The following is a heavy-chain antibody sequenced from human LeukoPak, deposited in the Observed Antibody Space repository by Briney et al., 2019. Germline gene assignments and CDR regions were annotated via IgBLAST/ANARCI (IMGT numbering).Heavy chain of an antibody. Sequence: PSETLSLTCTVSGGSISSSSYYWGWIRQPPGKGLEWIGSIYYSGSTWSSLKSRVTISLDTSTNQISLEMTSVTAADTANCARHTWQWLPFDDWGQGTQVTISS. CDR3: HTWQWLPFDD. CDR2: IYYSGST. CDR1: GGSISSSSYY. J-gene: IGHJ4*02. V-gene: IGHV4-39*07. D-gene: IGHD5-12*01.